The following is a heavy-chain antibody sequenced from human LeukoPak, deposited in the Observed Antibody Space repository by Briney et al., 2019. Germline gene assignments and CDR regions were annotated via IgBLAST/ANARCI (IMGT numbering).Heavy chain of an antibody. V-gene: IGHV3-7*01. CDR3: ARDSRRWYPYDAFDI. D-gene: IGHD6-13*01. CDR2: IKQDGSEE. CDR1: GFTFSTYW. J-gene: IGHJ3*02. Sequence: GGSLRLSCAASGFTFSTYWMSWVRQAPGKGLEWVANIKQDGSEEYYVDSVKGRFTISRDNAKNSLHLQMNSLTAEDTAVYYCARDSRRWYPYDAFDIWGQGTMVTVSS.